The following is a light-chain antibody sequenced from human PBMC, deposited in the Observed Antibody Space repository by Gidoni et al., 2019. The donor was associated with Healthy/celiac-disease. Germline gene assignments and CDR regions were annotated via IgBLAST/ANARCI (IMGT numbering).Light chain of an antibody. CDR1: QSVSSY. CDR3: QQRSNWPPL. Sequence: EIVLTQSPATLSLSPGERATLSCRASQSVSSYLAWYQQKPGQAPRLLIYDASNRATGIPARFSGSGSGTDFTLTISSLEPEDFAVYYCQQRSNWPPLFGGGTKVENK. CDR2: DAS. J-gene: IGKJ4*01. V-gene: IGKV3-11*01.